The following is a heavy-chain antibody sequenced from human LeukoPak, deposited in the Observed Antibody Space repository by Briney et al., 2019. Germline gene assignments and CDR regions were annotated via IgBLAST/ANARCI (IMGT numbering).Heavy chain of an antibody. J-gene: IGHJ4*02. Sequence: SETLSLTCAVSGDSISTNHWWSWVRQPPGKGLEWIGEVYHSGSTNYNPPLKSRVTISVDTSKNQFSLKLSSVTAADTAVYYCARRHQYYYDSSGEDFDYWGQGTLVTVSS. CDR1: GDSISTNHW. CDR2: VYHSGST. D-gene: IGHD3-22*01. CDR3: ARRHQYYYDSSGEDFDY. V-gene: IGHV4-4*02.